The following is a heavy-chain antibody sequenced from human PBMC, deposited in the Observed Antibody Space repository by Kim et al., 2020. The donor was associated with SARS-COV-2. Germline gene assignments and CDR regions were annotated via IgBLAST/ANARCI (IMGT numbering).Heavy chain of an antibody. CDR1: GYTFTSYA. D-gene: IGHD4-17*01. J-gene: IGHJ6*02. CDR3: ASPDYGDLGAYYYYGMDV. V-gene: IGHV1-3*01. CDR2: INAGNGNT. Sequence: ASVKVSCKASGYTFTSYAMHWVRQAPGQRLEWMGWINAGNGNTKYSQKFQGRVTITRDTSASTAYMELSSLRSEDTAVYYCASPDYGDLGAYYYYGMDVWGQGTTVTVSS.